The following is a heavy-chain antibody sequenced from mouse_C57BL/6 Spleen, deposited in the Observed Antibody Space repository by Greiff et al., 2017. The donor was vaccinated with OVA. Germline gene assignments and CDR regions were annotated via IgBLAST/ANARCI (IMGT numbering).Heavy chain of an antibody. V-gene: IGHV5-4*01. CDR1: GFTFSSYA. CDR2: ISDGGSYT. Sequence: EVHLVESGGGLVKPGGSLKLSCAASGFTFSSYAMSWVRQTPEKRLEWVATISDGGSYTYYPDNVKGRFTISRDNAKNNLYLQMSHLKSEDTAMYYCARDDWDQAWFAYWGQGTLVTVSA. J-gene: IGHJ3*01. D-gene: IGHD4-1*01. CDR3: ARDDWDQAWFAY.